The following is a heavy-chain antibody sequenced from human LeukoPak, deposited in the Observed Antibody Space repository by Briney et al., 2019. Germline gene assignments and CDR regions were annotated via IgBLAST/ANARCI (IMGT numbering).Heavy chain of an antibody. D-gene: IGHD3-10*01. CDR1: GFTFGDYA. CDR2: IRSKAYGGTT. V-gene: IGHV3-49*04. Sequence: GGSLRLSCTASGFTFGDYAMTWVRQAPGKGLEWVGFIRSKAYGGTTEYAASVKGRFTISRDDSKSIAYLQMNSLKTEDTAVYYRTRDPRHMVRGDVGWYDPWGQGTLATVSS. CDR3: TRDPRHMVRGDVGWYDP. J-gene: IGHJ5*02.